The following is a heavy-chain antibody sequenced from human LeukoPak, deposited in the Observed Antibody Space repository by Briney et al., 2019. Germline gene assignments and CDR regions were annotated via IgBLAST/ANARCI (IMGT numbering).Heavy chain of an antibody. CDR2: ISYDGSNK. D-gene: IGHD6-13*01. CDR1: GLTFSSHW. Sequence: PGGSLRLSCAASGLTFSSHWMHWVRQAPGKGLEWVAVISYDGSNKYYADSVKGRFTISRDNSKNTLYLQMNGLRAEDTAVYYCARIQQQLAYFDYWGQGTLVTVSS. J-gene: IGHJ4*02. CDR3: ARIQQQLAYFDY. V-gene: IGHV3-30-3*01.